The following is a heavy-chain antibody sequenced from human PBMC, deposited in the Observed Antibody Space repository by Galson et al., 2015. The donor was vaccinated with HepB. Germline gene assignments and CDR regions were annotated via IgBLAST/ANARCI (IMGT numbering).Heavy chain of an antibody. CDR3: AGSYRSSWYLNY. D-gene: IGHD6-13*01. CDR1: GGSISSYY. J-gene: IGHJ4*02. Sequence: ETLSLTCTVSGGSISSYYWRWIRQPPGKGLEWIGYIYYSGSTNYNPSLKSRVTISVDTSKNQFSLKLSSVTAADTAVYYCAGSYRSSWYLNYWGQGTLVTVSS. V-gene: IGHV4-59*01. CDR2: IYYSGST.